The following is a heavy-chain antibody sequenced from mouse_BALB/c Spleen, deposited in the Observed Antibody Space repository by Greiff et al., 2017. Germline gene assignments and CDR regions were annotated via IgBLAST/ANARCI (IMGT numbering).Heavy chain of an antibody. V-gene: IGHV5-9-4*01. J-gene: IGHJ2*01. CDR2: ISSGGSYT. CDR3: AREGIYYGIFDY. CDR1: GFTFSSYA. D-gene: IGHD2-1*01. Sequence: EVQRVESGGGLVKPGGSLKLSCAASGFTFSSYAMSWVRQSPEKRLEWVAEISSGGSYTYYPDTVTGRFTISRDNAKNTLYLEMSSLRSEDTAMYYCAREGIYYGIFDYWGQGTTLTVSS.